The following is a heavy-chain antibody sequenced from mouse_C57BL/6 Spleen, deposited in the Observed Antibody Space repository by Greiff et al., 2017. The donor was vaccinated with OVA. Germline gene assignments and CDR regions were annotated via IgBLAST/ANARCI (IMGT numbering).Heavy chain of an antibody. D-gene: IGHD2-1*01. CDR1: SYTFTSYT. CDR3: ARGGNYYAMDY. Sequence: QVQLQQSGAELARPGASVKMSCKASSYTFTSYTMHWVKQRPGQGLEWIGYINPSSGYTKYNQKFKDKATLTADKSSSTAYMQLSSLTSEDSAVYYCARGGNYYAMDYWGQGTSVTVSS. J-gene: IGHJ4*01. V-gene: IGHV1-4*01. CDR2: INPSSGYT.